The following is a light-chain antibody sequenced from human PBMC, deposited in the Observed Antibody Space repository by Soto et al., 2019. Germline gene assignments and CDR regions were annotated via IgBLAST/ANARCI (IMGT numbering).Light chain of an antibody. V-gene: IGKV3-20*01. CDR2: GAS. J-gene: IGKJ4*01. Sequence: EIVLTQSPGTLSLSPGETATLSCRASQTVRSTYLAWYQQKPGQAPRLLIYGASTRATGIPDRFSGSGSGTDVTRTISRLETEDFEVDYFQQFGTSPPVTFGGGNKVE. CDR3: QQFGTSPPVT. CDR1: QTVRSTY.